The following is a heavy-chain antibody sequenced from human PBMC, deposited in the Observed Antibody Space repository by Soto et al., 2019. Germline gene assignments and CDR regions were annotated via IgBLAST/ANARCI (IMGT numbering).Heavy chain of an antibody. D-gene: IGHD2-15*01. V-gene: IGHV1-8*01. CDR2: MNPNGGNR. J-gene: IGHJ4*02. CDR1: GYTFINYD. Sequence: QVQLVQSGAEVKKPGASVKVSCKASGYTFINYDINWVRQATGQGPEWMGWMNPNGGNRGLVEKFQGRVTMTANISITTAYMELSGLTSEDTAVYYCTRGGGWHSLDSWGQGSLVTVSS. CDR3: TRGGGWHSLDS.